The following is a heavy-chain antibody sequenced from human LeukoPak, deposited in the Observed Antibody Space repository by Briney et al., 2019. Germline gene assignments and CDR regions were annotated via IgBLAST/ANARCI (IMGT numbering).Heavy chain of an antibody. D-gene: IGHD3-16*01. Sequence: SETLSLTCTVSGYSISSGYYWGWIRQPPGKGLEWIGSIYHSGSTYYNPSLKSRVTISVDTSKNQFSLKLSSVTAADTAVYYCGRNWDPSVGGGIDAFDIWGQGTMVTVSS. CDR3: GRNWDPSVGGGIDAFDI. CDR1: GYSISSGYY. J-gene: IGHJ3*02. CDR2: IYHSGST. V-gene: IGHV4-38-2*02.